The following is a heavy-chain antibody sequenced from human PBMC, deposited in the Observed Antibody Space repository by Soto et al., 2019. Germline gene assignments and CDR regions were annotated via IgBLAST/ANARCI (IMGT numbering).Heavy chain of an antibody. CDR3: ATDLFPDYADAWVTFRPADY. Sequence: QVELVQSGAEVKKPGASVKVSCKVSGYTLTELSMHWVRQAPGKGLEWMGVFDAEDGAASYAQNFQGRVTMTVDTSTDTAYMGVTSLRSEDTAVYYCATDLFPDYADAWVTFRPADYWGQGTQVTVSS. V-gene: IGHV1-24*01. CDR1: GYTLTELS. J-gene: IGHJ4*02. CDR2: FDAEDGAA. D-gene: IGHD3-16*02.